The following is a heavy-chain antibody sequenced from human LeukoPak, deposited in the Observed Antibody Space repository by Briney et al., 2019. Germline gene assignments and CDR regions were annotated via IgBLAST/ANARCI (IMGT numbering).Heavy chain of an antibody. CDR2: VYYSGIT. CDR3: ARSDYSGYFDY. CDR1: GGSVNNNAYY. D-gene: IGHD4-11*01. J-gene: IGHJ4*02. V-gene: IGHV4-39*01. Sequence: SETLSLTCTVSGGSVNNNAYYWGWVRQPPGKGLEYIGNVYYSGITYYNPSLQSRVTISVDTSNNQFSLKLSSVTAADTAVDYCARSDYSGYFDYWGQGTLVSVSS.